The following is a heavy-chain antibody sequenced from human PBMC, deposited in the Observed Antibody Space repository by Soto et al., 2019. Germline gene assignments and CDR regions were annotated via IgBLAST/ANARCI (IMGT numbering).Heavy chain of an antibody. CDR2: ISGSGDNT. D-gene: IGHD5-12*01. CDR1: AFTFRNYG. V-gene: IGHV3-23*01. Sequence: EVQLLESGGGLVQPGGSLRLSCAASAFTFRNYGMNWVRKAPGKGLEWVSAISGSGDNTYYADSVQGRFTISRDNSKNSLYLQMNSLRAEDTAVYYCAKETGHRGPYDYWGQGTLVTVSS. J-gene: IGHJ4*02. CDR3: AKETGHRGPYDY.